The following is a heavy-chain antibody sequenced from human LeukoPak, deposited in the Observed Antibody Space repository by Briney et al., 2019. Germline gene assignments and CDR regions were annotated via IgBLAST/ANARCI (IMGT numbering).Heavy chain of an antibody. D-gene: IGHD6-13*01. CDR1: ADSFSSHY. J-gene: IGHJ6*03. V-gene: IGHV4-34*01. Sequence: SETLSLTCAVSADSFSSHYWTWIRQPPGKGLEWIGEINHSGSTNYNPSLKSRVTISVDTSKNQFSLKLSSVTAADTAVYYCARVGGMAYYMDVWGKGTTVTVSS. CDR3: ARVGGMAYYMDV. CDR2: INHSGST.